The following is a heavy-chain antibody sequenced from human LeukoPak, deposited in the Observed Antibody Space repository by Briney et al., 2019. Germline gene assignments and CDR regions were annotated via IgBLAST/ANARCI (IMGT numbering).Heavy chain of an antibody. J-gene: IGHJ4*02. CDR1: GFSFSSYW. V-gene: IGHV3-7*01. CDR2: IDRDGGVR. Sequence: GGSLRPSCAASGFSFSSYWMSRVRQTPENGLEFVGNIDRDGGVRNYMDSLKGRCTISRDNGKKSLYLETNSLRADDTAVYYCARDPGSSAFDLWGRGALVTVSS. CDR3: ARDPGSSAFDL. D-gene: IGHD1-14*01.